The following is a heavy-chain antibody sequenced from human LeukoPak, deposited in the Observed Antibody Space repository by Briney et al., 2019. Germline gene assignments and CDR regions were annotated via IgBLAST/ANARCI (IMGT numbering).Heavy chain of an antibody. D-gene: IGHD3-10*01. CDR2: IYYSGST. Sequence: PSETLSLTCTVSGGSISSSSYYWGWIRQPPGKGLEWIGSIYYSGSTYYNPSLKSRVTISVDTSKNQFSLKLSSVTAADTGVYYCARTRYFCTAGCYGSWSRYNWFDPWGQGTLVTVSS. CDR3: ARTRYFCTAGCYGSWSRYNWFDP. J-gene: IGHJ5*02. V-gene: IGHV4-39*01. CDR1: GGSISSSSYY.